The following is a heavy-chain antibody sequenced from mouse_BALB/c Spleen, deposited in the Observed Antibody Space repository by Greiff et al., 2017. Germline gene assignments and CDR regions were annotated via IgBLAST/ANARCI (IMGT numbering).Heavy chain of an antibody. CDR2: ISDGGSYT. Sequence: DVMLVESGGGLVKPGGSLKLSCAASGFTFSDYYMYWVRQTPEKRLEWVATISDGGSYTYYPDSVKGRFTISRDNAKNNLYLQMSSLKSEDTAMYYCARGYYYGSSSSYAMDYWGQGTSVTVSS. CDR1: GFTFSDYY. J-gene: IGHJ4*01. V-gene: IGHV5-4*02. D-gene: IGHD1-1*01. CDR3: ARGYYYGSSSSYAMDY.